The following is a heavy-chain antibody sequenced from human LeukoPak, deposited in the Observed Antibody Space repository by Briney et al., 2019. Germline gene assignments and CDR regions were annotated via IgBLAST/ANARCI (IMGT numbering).Heavy chain of an antibody. CDR2: ISGSGGST. J-gene: IGHJ4*02. Sequence: PGGSLRLSCAASGFTFSSYAMSWVRQAPGKGLEWVSAISGSGGSTYYADSVKGRFTISRDNSKNTLYLQMNSLRAEDTVVYYCAKGWMFGELLNCWGQGTLVTVSS. CDR3: AKGWMFGELLNC. CDR1: GFTFSSYA. V-gene: IGHV3-23*01. D-gene: IGHD3-10*02.